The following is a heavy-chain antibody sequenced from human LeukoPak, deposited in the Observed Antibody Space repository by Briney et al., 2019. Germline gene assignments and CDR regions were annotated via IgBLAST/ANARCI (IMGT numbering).Heavy chain of an antibody. CDR1: GFTFNTFN. CDR3: ARGHYDVLAASYKWTPDY. Sequence: GGSLRLSCAASGFTFNTFNINWVRQAPGKVLEWVSSITSGGDYIYYADSVKGRFTTSRDNAKNSLSLQLNRLGVEDTAVYYCARGHYDVLAASYKWTPDYWGQGTLVTVSS. CDR2: ITSGGDYI. V-gene: IGHV3-21*01. D-gene: IGHD3-9*01. J-gene: IGHJ4*02.